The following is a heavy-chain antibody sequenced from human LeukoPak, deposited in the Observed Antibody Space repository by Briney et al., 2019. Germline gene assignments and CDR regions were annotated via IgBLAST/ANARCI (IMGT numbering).Heavy chain of an antibody. J-gene: IGHJ4*02. CDR1: GYSFSTHW. Sequence: ASVKVSCKASGYSFSTHWIHWVRQAPGQGLEWMGIINPNGGFTSYAQSLQGRVTMTRDTSISTAYMELSRLRSDDTAVYYCARGGSSGEWFSHLDYWGQGTLVTVSS. CDR3: ARGGSSGEWFSHLDY. V-gene: IGHV1-2*02. CDR2: INPNGGFT. D-gene: IGHD3-3*01.